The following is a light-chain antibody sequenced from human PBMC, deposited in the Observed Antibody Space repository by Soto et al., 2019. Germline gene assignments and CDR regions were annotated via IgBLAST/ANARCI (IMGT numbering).Light chain of an antibody. CDR1: SSDVGGYNY. Sequence: QSALTQPPSASGSPGQSVTISCTGTSSDVGGYNYVSWYQQHPGKAPKLMIYEVSKRPSGVPDRFSGSKSGNTASLTVSGLQAEVEADYYCSSYAGSNNPLFGTGTKVTVL. CDR2: EVS. V-gene: IGLV2-8*01. J-gene: IGLJ1*01. CDR3: SSYAGSNNPL.